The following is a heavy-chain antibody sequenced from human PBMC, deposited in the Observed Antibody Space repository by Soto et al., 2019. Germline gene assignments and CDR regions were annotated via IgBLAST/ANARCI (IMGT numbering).Heavy chain of an antibody. V-gene: IGHV3-30*18. CDR1: GFTFSSYG. D-gene: IGHD3-22*01. Sequence: GGSLRLSCASSGFTFSSYGMHWVRQAPGKGLEWVAVISYDGSNKYYADSVKGRFTISRDNSKNTLYLQMNSLRAEDTAVYYCAKVPGPYYDSSGYYYKMDNDYWGQGTLVTVSS. J-gene: IGHJ4*02. CDR2: ISYDGSNK. CDR3: AKVPGPYYDSSGYYYKMDNDY.